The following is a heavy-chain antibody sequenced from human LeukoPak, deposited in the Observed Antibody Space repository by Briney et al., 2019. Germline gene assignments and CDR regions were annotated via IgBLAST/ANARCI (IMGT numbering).Heavy chain of an antibody. V-gene: IGHV3-23*01. Sequence: GGSLRLSCAASGFTFSTYAMSWVRQAPGKGLEWVSSITGSGDSTYYADSVKGRFTISRDTSKNTLYLQMNSLRAEDTAVYYCARIPPHNWNFDYWGQGTLVTVSS. CDR3: ARIPPHNWNFDY. D-gene: IGHD1-20*01. CDR1: GFTFSTYA. CDR2: ITGSGDST. J-gene: IGHJ4*02.